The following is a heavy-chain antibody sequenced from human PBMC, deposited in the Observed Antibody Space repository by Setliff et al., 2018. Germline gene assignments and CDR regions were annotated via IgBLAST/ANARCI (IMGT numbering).Heavy chain of an antibody. V-gene: IGHV4-39*01. Sequence: SETLSLTCTVSGGSISSSSYYWGWIRQPPGKGLEWIGSIYYSGSTYYNPSLKSRVTISVDTSKNQFSLKLSSVTAADTAVYYCARLGQVWSGYDYVREDTPLDYWGQGTLVTVSS. CDR1: GGSISSSSYY. D-gene: IGHD5-12*01. J-gene: IGHJ4*02. CDR3: ARLGQVWSGYDYVREDTPLDY. CDR2: IYYSGST.